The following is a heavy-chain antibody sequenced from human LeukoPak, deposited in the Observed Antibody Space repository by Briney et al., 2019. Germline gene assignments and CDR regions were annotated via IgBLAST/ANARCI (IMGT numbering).Heavy chain of an antibody. CDR2: ISGSGGST. V-gene: IGHV3-23*01. D-gene: IGHD6-6*01. CDR1: GFTFSSYG. J-gene: IGHJ4*02. CDR3: ARERGSSVDY. Sequence: GGALRLSCAASGFTFSSYGMSWVRQAPGKGLEWVSAISGSGGSTYYADSVKGRFTISRDNSKNTLYLQMNSLRAEDTAVYYCARERGSSVDYWGQGTLVTVSS.